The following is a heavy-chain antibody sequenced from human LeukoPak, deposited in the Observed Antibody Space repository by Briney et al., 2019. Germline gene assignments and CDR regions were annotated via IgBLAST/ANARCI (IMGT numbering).Heavy chain of an antibody. Sequence: PSETPSLTCAVYGGSFSGYYWSWIRQPPGKGLEGIGEINHSGSINYNPSLKSRVTISVDTSKNQFSPKLSSVTAADTAVYYCATPGIAVAGAEYYFDYWGQGTLVTVSS. CDR1: GGSFSGYY. J-gene: IGHJ4*02. CDR3: ATPGIAVAGAEYYFDY. D-gene: IGHD6-19*01. CDR2: INHSGSI. V-gene: IGHV4-34*01.